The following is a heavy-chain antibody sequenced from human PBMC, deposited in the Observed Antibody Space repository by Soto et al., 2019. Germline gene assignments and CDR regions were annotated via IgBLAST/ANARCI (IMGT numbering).Heavy chain of an antibody. J-gene: IGHJ6*02. CDR2: INPNSGGT. D-gene: IGHD6-19*01. Sequence: EASVKVSCKASGYTLTGYYMHWVRQATGQGLEWMGWINPNSGGTNYAQKFQGWVTMTRDTSISTAYMELSRLRSDDTAVYYCARGRYSSGWYYYYGMDVWGQGTTVTVSS. CDR1: GYTLTGYY. V-gene: IGHV1-2*04. CDR3: ARGRYSSGWYYYYGMDV.